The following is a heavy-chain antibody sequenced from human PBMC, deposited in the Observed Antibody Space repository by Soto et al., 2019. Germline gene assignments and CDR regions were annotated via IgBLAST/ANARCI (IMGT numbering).Heavy chain of an antibody. J-gene: IGHJ4*02. V-gene: IGHV3-48*03. D-gene: IGHD1-1*01. Sequence: GGSLRLSCETSGFTFRQFEFYRIRQAPGKGPEWVAYISSGGAMVCYTESVKGRFTISRDNAKGSLALEMSSLRVEDTAVYYCARFDWTIGYWGQGTPVTVSS. CDR1: GFTFRQFE. CDR3: ARFDWTIGY. CDR2: ISSGGAMV.